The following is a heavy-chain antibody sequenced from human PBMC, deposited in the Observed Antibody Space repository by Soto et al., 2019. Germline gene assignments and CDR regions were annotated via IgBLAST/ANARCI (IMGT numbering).Heavy chain of an antibody. CDR3: AKDVTTIYYYGMDV. J-gene: IGHJ6*02. V-gene: IGHV3-30*18. CDR1: GFTFSSYG. D-gene: IGHD4-4*01. CDR2: ISYDGSNK. Sequence: QVQLVESGGGVVQPGRSLRLSCAASGFTFSSYGMHWVRQAPGKGLEWVAVISYDGSNKYYADSVKGRFTISRDNSKNTLYPQMNSLRAEDTAVYYCAKDVTTIYYYGMDVWGQGTTVTVSS.